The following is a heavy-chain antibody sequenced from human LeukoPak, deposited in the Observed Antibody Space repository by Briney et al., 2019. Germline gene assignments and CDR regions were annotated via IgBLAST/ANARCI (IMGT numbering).Heavy chain of an antibody. CDR2: IHPSGIT. Sequence: SETLSLTCTVSGGSLTIGHYYWTWIRQHPGKGLEWIGYIHPSGITDYNPSLQSRVTMSLDTSQNQFSLKLTSVTAADTAIYYCARGQDAFKTGYWGQGTLVTVFS. D-gene: IGHD5-24*01. CDR1: GGSLTIGHYY. V-gene: IGHV4-31*03. CDR3: ARGQDAFKTGY. J-gene: IGHJ4*02.